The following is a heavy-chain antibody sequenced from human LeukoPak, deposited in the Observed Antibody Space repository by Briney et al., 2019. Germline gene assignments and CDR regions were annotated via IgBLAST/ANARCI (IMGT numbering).Heavy chain of an antibody. CDR1: GDSISSGDYY. J-gene: IGHJ3*02. CDR2: ISSSGST. Sequence: SETLSLTCTVSGDSISSGDYYWSWIRQPAGKGLEWSGRISSSGSTNYNPSLKSRVTISVDTSKNQFSLKLSSVTAADTAVYFCARGPYSYDSSGAFDIWGQGTMVTVSS. CDR3: ARGPYSYDSSGAFDI. D-gene: IGHD3-22*01. V-gene: IGHV4-61*02.